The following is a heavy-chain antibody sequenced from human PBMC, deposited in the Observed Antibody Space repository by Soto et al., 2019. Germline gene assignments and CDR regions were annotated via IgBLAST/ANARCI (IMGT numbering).Heavy chain of an antibody. CDR1: GFTFTSYG. V-gene: IGHV3-30*18. CDR3: EKDYDAGYSSGWTFDY. Sequence: PGGSLRLSCAASGFTFTSYGMHWVRQAPGKGLEWVAVILYDGSNKYYADSVKGRFTISRDNSKNTLYLQMNSLRAEDTAVYYCEKDYDAGYSSGWTFDYWGQGIPVTVSS. CDR2: ILYDGSNK. J-gene: IGHJ4*02. D-gene: IGHD6-19*01.